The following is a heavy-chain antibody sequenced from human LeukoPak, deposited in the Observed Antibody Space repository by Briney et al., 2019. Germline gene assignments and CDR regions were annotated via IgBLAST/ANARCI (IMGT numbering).Heavy chain of an antibody. CDR1: GFTFSSRDW. Sequence: GGSLRLSCVASGFTFSSRDWMTWVRQAPGKGLEWVANIKQDGSEKNYVDSVKGRFTISRDNSKHMLYLQMDSLRAEDTAVYYCAKVRRTSGGYLRLKKGCDYWGQGTLVIVSS. V-gene: IGHV3-7*01. CDR2: IKQDGSEK. D-gene: IGHD3-10*01. CDR3: AKVRRTSGGYLRLKKGCDY. J-gene: IGHJ4*02.